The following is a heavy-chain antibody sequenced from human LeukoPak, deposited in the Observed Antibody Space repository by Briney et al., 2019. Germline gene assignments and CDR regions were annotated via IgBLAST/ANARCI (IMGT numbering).Heavy chain of an antibody. CDR2: ITPSGGNT. Sequence: RGSLRLSCAASGFTLENYAMNWVRQPPGKGLEWVALITPSGGNTYYAESAKGRFTMPRDNSKNSLYLQMNSLRVEDTALYHSSKASGSSYGEEYVAVWGKGTTVTVSS. CDR3: SKASGSSYGEEYVAV. D-gene: IGHD5-18*01. CDR1: GFTLENYA. V-gene: IGHV3-43D*03. J-gene: IGHJ6*04.